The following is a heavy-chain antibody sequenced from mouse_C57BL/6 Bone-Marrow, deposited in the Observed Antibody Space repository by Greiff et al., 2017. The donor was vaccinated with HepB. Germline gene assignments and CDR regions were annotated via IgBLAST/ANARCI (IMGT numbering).Heavy chain of an antibody. CDR1: GYTFTDYE. Sequence: VQLQQSGAELVRPGASVTLSCKASGYTFTDYEMHWVKQRPVHGLEWIGAIDPETGGTAYNQKFKGKAILTADKSSSTAYMELRSLTSEDSAVYYCTRSGTTVVATNYWGQGTTLTVSS. CDR2: IDPETGGT. J-gene: IGHJ2*01. D-gene: IGHD1-1*01. V-gene: IGHV1-15*01. CDR3: TRSGTTVVATNY.